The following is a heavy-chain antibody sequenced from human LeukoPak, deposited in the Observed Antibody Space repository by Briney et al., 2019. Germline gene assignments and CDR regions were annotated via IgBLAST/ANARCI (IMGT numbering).Heavy chain of an antibody. CDR3: ARGIAVAGRYYYYYYGMDV. D-gene: IGHD6-19*01. CDR2: INHSGST. J-gene: IGHJ6*02. V-gene: IGHV4-34*01. CDR1: GRSFSGYY. Sequence: ETSETLSLTCAVYGRSFSGYYWSWIRQTPGKGLEWIGEINHSGSTTYNPSLKSRVTISVGTSKNQFSLKLSSVTAADTALYYCARGIAVAGRYYYYYYGMDVWGQGTTVTVSS.